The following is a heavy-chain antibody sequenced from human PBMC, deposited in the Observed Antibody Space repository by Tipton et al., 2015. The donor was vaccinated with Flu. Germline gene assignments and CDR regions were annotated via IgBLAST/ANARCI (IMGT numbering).Heavy chain of an antibody. Sequence: GLVKPSETLSLACTVSGGSISTNLYYWGWIRQPPGKGLEWIGNIYYSGVTYHNSSLKSRVTISIDKSRNQFSLKLKSVTAADTAVYYCAKDRGPLAFCTSSSCYIDHWGQGALVTVSS. CDR3: AKDRGPLAFCTSSSCYIDH. CDR1: GGSISTNLYY. D-gene: IGHD2-2*02. J-gene: IGHJ4*02. V-gene: IGHV4-39*07. CDR2: IYYSGVT.